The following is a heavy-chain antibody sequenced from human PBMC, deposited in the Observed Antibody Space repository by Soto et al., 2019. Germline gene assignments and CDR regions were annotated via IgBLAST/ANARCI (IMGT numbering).Heavy chain of an antibody. D-gene: IGHD5-18*01. Sequence: GGSLRLSCAASGFTVSSNYMSWVRQAPGKGLEWVSVIYSGGSTYYADSVKGRFTISRDNSKNTLYLQMNSLRAEDTAVYYCARDIPSYGYDYWGPGTLVTVSS. V-gene: IGHV3-53*01. CDR1: GFTVSSNY. J-gene: IGHJ4*02. CDR2: IYSGGST. CDR3: ARDIPSYGYDY.